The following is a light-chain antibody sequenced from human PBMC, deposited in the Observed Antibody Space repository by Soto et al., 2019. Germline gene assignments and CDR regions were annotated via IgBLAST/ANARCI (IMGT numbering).Light chain of an antibody. Sequence: EIVMTQSPATLSVSPGERATLSCRASQSVSSNLAWYQQKPGQAPRLLIYGASTRATGIPARFSGGGSGTDFTLTISSPEPEDFAVYYCQQRSQWPWTFGQGTKV. J-gene: IGKJ1*01. CDR3: QQRSQWPWT. V-gene: IGKV3-15*01. CDR1: QSVSSN. CDR2: GAS.